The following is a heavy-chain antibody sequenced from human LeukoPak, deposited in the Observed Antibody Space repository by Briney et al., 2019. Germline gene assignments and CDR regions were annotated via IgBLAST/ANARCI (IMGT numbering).Heavy chain of an antibody. D-gene: IGHD3-10*01. Sequence: GASVKVSCKASGSTFTSYDINWVRQAPGQGLEWRGWMNPNSGNTGYAQKFQGRVTMTRNTSISTAYMELSSLRSEDTAVYYCARREGRYYYGSGSRPGWFDPWGQGTLVTVSS. CDR3: ARREGRYYYGSGSRPGWFDP. J-gene: IGHJ5*02. CDR2: MNPNSGNT. V-gene: IGHV1-8*01. CDR1: GSTFTSYD.